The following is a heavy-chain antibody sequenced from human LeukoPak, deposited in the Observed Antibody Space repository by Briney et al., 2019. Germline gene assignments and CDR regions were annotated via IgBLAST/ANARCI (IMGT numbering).Heavy chain of an antibody. CDR2: ISGSGGST. Sequence: PAGSLRLSCAASGFTFSSYAMSWVAQAPGKGLEWVSAISGSGGSTYYADSVKGRFTISRDNSKNTLYLQMNSLRAEDTAVYYCAKPGVVGATNFDYWGQGTLVTVSS. D-gene: IGHD1-26*01. CDR1: GFTFSSYA. J-gene: IGHJ4*02. CDR3: AKPGVVGATNFDY. V-gene: IGHV3-23*01.